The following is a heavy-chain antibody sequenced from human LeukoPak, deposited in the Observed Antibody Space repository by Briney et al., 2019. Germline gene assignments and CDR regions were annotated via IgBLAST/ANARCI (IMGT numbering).Heavy chain of an antibody. D-gene: IGHD1-14*01. V-gene: IGHV3-7*01. CDR1: GFTFSSYW. CDR3: ARDRGRNSFDY. CDR2: ISPDGTEQ. Sequence: GGSLRLSCSASGFTFSSYWMNWVRQAPGKGLEWVANISPDGTEQYYVDSVKGRFTISRDNAKNSLYLQMNSLRAEDTALYYCARDRGRNSFDYWGQGTLVSVSS. J-gene: IGHJ4*02.